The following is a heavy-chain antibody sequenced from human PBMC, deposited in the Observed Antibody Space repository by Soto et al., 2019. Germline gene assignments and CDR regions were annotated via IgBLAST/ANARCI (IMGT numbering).Heavy chain of an antibody. CDR3: ASEGQGFGGVFDY. Sequence: SETLSLTCTVSGGSISSSSYYWGWIRQPPGKGLEWIGSIYYSGSTYYNPSLKSRVTISVDTSKNQFSLKLSSVTAADTAVYCCASEGQGFGGVFDYWGQGTLVTVSS. J-gene: IGHJ4*02. CDR1: GGSISSSSYY. D-gene: IGHD3-10*01. V-gene: IGHV4-39*07. CDR2: IYYSGST.